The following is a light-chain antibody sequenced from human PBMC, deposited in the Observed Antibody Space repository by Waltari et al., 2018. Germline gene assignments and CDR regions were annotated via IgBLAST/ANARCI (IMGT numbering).Light chain of an antibody. V-gene: IGLV3-25*03. Sequence: SFELTQPPSVSVSPGQTATITCSGAVLPNQYVYWYQQKPGQAPVLLIYKDTERPSGIPERFSGSTSGTGTTVTLTIGGVQAEDEADYYCQSIDVDALTFGGGTKLTVL. CDR1: VLPNQY. J-gene: IGLJ2*01. CDR2: KDT. CDR3: QSIDVDALT.